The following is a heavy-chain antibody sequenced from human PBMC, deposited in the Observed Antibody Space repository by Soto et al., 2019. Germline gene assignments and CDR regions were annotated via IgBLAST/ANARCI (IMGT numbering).Heavy chain of an antibody. V-gene: IGHV4-34*01. CDR2: INHSGST. D-gene: IGHD2-2*01. J-gene: IGHJ6*02. CDR1: GGSFSGYY. CDR3: ARVNSGTKTNYYYYGMDV. Sequence: SETLSLTCAVYGGSFSGYYWSWIRQPPGKGLEWIGEINHSGSTNYNPSLKSRVTISVDTSKNQFSLKLSSVTAADTAVYYCARVNSGTKTNYYYYGMDVWGQGTTVTVSS.